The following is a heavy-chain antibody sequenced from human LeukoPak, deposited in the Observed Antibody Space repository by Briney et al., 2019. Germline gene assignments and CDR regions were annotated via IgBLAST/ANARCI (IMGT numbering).Heavy chain of an antibody. J-gene: IGHJ4*02. D-gene: IGHD3-3*01. V-gene: IGHV4-59*01. CDR3: ARGGYYDFWSGYYFDY. CDR2: IYYSGST. Sequence: KPSETLSLTCTVSGGSISSYYWSWIRQPPGKGLEWIGYIYYSGSTNYNPSLKSRVTISVDTSKNQFSLKLSSVTAADTAVYYCARGGYYDFWSGYYFDYWGQGTLVTVSS. CDR1: GGSISSYY.